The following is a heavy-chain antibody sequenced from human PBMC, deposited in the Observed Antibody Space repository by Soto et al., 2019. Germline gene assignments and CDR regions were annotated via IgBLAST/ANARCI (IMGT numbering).Heavy chain of an antibody. J-gene: IGHJ5*02. D-gene: IGHD6-19*01. CDR1: GFTFSDYW. V-gene: IGHV3-74*01. Sequence: PGGSLRLSCAASGFTFSDYWMHWIRQAPGKGLVWVSRITTDGTVTNYADSVKGRFTISRDNAKNTLYLQMNSLRAEDAAVYYCARNIAVAGNWFDPWGQGTLVTVSS. CDR2: ITTDGTVT. CDR3: ARNIAVAGNWFDP.